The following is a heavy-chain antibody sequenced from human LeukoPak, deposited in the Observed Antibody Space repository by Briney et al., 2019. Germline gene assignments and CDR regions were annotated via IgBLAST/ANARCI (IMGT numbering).Heavy chain of an antibody. D-gene: IGHD4-17*01. CDR2: VFYTGTT. V-gene: IGHV4-59*01. CDR1: GDSISGYY. J-gene: IGHJ4*02. Sequence: SETLSLTCTVSGDSISGYYWNWIRQPPRKGLEWIGHVFYTGTTKYHPSLKSRIAISVDTSSNQFSLKLRSVTTADTAVYYCARGITVTTTSDHLDFWGQGILVTVPS. CDR3: ARGITVTTTSDHLDF.